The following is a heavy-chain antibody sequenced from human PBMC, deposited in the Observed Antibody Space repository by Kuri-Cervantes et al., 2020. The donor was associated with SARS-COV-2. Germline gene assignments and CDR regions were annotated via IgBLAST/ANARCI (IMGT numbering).Heavy chain of an antibody. J-gene: IGHJ2*01. CDR3: ARDGGKGHGPGLYYWYFNL. CDR2: ISYDGGNE. CDR1: GFTFSNYG. Sequence: GESLKISCAASGFTFSNYGIHWVRQAPDKGLEWVAVISYDGGNEYYADSVKGRFTISRDNSKNTLYLQMNSLRPEDTAVYYCARDGGKGHGPGLYYWYFNLWGRGTLVTVSS. D-gene: IGHD2-15*01. V-gene: IGHV3-30*03.